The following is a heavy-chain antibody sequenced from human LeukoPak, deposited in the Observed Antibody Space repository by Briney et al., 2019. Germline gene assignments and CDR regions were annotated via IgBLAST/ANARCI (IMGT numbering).Heavy chain of an antibody. CDR1: GFTFSAYA. CDR2: IRGNGGGT. V-gene: IGHV3-23*01. Sequence: GGSLRLSCAASGFTFSAYAMTWARQAPGRGLEWVSIIRGNGGGTYYADSVKGRFNIFRDNSENTLYLQMNSLRVDDTAVYYCARVGQYYDFWSGFDFWGQGALVIVSS. D-gene: IGHD3-3*01. CDR3: ARVGQYYDFWSGFDF. J-gene: IGHJ4*02.